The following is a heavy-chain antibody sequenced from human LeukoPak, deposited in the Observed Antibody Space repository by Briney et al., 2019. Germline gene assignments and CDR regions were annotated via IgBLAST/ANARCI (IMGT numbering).Heavy chain of an antibody. D-gene: IGHD5-24*01. Sequence: GGSLRLSCAASGFTFDDYAMHWVRQAPGEGLEWVSGISWNSGSIGYADSVKGRFTISRDNAKNSLYLQMNSLRAEDMALYYCAKDSMATISWAAFDIWGQGTMVTVSS. V-gene: IGHV3-9*03. CDR2: ISWNSGSI. CDR3: AKDSMATISWAAFDI. CDR1: GFTFDDYA. J-gene: IGHJ3*02.